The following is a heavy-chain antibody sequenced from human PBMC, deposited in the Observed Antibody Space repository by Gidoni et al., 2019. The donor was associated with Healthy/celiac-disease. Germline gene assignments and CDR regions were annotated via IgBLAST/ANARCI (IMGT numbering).Heavy chain of an antibody. J-gene: IGHJ6*02. Sequence: STSGMCVSWIRQPPGKALEWLALIDWDDDKYYSTSLKTRLTISKDTSKNQVVLTMTNMDPVDTATYSCARTYEGWLQDYYYSYGMDVWGQGTTVTVSS. D-gene: IGHD5-12*01. V-gene: IGHV2-70*01. CDR3: ARTYEGWLQDYYYSYGMDV. CDR1: STSGMC. CDR2: IDWDDDK.